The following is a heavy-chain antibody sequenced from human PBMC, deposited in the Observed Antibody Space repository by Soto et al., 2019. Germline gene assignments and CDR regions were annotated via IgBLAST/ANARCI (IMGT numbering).Heavy chain of an antibody. CDR1: GLTFSDYY. Sequence: GGSLRLSCAASGLTFSDYYMSWIRQAPGKGLEWVSYITSSGSHTKYADPVQGRFTISTSTAYMELSSLRSEDTAVYYCATRIFCISTSSPPPGYGRAVGGKGTTVPVPS. CDR3: ATRIFCISTSSPPPGYGRAV. V-gene: IGHV3-11*03. CDR2: ITSSGSHT. J-gene: IGHJ6*04. D-gene: IGHD2-2*01.